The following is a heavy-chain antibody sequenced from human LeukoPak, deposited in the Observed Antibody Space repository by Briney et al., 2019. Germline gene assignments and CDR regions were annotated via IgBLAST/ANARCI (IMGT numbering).Heavy chain of an antibody. V-gene: IGHV3-7*01. CDR2: IKQEGSEK. CDR3: ARGGESSGWYRGNYFDY. D-gene: IGHD6-19*01. Sequence: GGSLRLSCAASGFTFSSYWMSWVRQAPRKGLEGVANIKQEGSEKYYVDSVKGRFTISRDNAKNSLYLQMNSLRAEDTAVYYCARGGESSGWYRGNYFDYWGQGTLVTVSS. CDR1: GFTFSSYW. J-gene: IGHJ4*02.